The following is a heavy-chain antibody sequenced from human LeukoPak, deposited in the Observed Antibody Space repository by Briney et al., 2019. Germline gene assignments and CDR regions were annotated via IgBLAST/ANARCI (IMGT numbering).Heavy chain of an antibody. CDR1: GGTFSSYA. Sequence: GSSVKVSCKASGGTFSSYAISWVRQAPGQGLEWMGRIIPILGIANYAQKFQGRVTITADKSTSTAYMELSSLRSEDTAVYYCARDGVTMVRGVPDYWGQGTLVTVSS. D-gene: IGHD3-10*01. CDR3: ARDGVTMVRGVPDY. CDR2: IIPILGIA. J-gene: IGHJ4*02. V-gene: IGHV1-69*04.